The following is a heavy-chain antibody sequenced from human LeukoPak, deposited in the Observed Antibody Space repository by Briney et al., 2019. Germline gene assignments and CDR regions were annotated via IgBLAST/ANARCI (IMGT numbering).Heavy chain of an antibody. J-gene: IGHJ4*02. V-gene: IGHV3-21*01. CDR2: ITSGSSYI. CDR3: ARDKIVGATHFDY. CDR1: GFTFSSYN. D-gene: IGHD1-26*01. Sequence: PGGSLRLSCAASGFTFSSYNMNWVRQAPGQGLEWVSSITSGSSYIYYADSVKGRFTISRDNAKSSLYLQMNSLRVEDTALYYCARDKIVGATHFDYWGQGTLVTVSS.